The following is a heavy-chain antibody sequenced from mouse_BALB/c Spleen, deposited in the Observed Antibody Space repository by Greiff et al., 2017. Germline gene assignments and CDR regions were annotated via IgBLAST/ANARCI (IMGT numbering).Heavy chain of an antibody. CDR1: GFTFSSYG. CDR3: ARDPRCDY. J-gene: IGHJ2*01. V-gene: IGHV5-6-3*01. Sequence: EVHLVESGGGLVQPGGSLKLSCAASGFTFSSYGMSWVRQTPDKRLELVATINSNGGSTYYPDSVKGRFTISRDNAKNTLYLQMSSLKSEDTAMYYCARDPRCDYWGQGTTLTVSS. CDR2: INSNGGST.